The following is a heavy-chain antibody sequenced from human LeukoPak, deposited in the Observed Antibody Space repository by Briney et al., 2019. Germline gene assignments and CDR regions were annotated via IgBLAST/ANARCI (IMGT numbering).Heavy chain of an antibody. CDR2: ISSSSSYI. V-gene: IGHV3-21*06. Sequence: GGSLRLSCAASRFTFSNYSMNWVRQAPGKGLEWVSFISSSSSYIYYAGSVKGRFTISRDNAKNSLYLQMNSLRVEDTAVYYCARVPDNYDILTGYDTPLGWGQGTLVTVSS. CDR3: ARVPDNYDILTGYDTPLG. CDR1: RFTFSNYS. J-gene: IGHJ4*02. D-gene: IGHD3-9*01.